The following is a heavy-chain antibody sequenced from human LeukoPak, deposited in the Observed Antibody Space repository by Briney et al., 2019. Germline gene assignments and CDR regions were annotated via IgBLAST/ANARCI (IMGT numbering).Heavy chain of an antibody. Sequence: GGSLLFSCAASGFTFSSFSMNWVRPAQGKGLEWVSYISSSSSTIYYAVYVKRRFTISRDNAKNALYLQMNSVRAEDTAVYYCARIYVGYYYYMDVWGKGTTVSVSS. CDR2: ISSSSSTI. CDR1: GFTFSSFS. D-gene: IGHD5/OR15-5a*01. J-gene: IGHJ6*03. V-gene: IGHV3-48*04. CDR3: ARIYVGYYYYMDV.